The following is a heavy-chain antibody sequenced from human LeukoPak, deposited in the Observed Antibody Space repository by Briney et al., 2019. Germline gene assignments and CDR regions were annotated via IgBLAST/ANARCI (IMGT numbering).Heavy chain of an antibody. CDR3: AIYKTYYDFWSGPNWFDP. CDR1: GYTFNNYG. V-gene: IGHV1-18*01. J-gene: IGHJ5*02. CDR2: ISTYNGNT. D-gene: IGHD3-3*01. Sequence: GASVKVSCKASGYTFNNYGISWVRQAPGQGLEWMGWISTYNGNTNYAQKVQGRVIMTTDTSTSTAYMEVRSLRSDDTAVYYCAIYKTYYDFWSGPNWFDPWGQGTLVTVSS.